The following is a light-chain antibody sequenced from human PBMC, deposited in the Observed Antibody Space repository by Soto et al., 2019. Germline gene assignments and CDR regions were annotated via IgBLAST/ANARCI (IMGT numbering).Light chain of an antibody. J-gene: IGLJ1*01. CDR1: GSDVGGYNY. Sequence: QSFLTQPASVSGSPGQSIAISCTGTGSDVGGYNYVSWYQQHPGKAPKLMISEVSNRPSGVSNRFSGSKSGNTASLTISGLQAEDESDYYCSSYTSTSTYVFGTGTKVTVL. CDR3: SSYTSTSTYV. CDR2: EVS. V-gene: IGLV2-14*01.